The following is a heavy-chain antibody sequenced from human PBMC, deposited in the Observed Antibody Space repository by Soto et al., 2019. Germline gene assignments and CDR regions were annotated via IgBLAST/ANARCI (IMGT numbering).Heavy chain of an antibody. D-gene: IGHD2-21*02. J-gene: IGHJ6*02. V-gene: IGHV3-21*01. Sequence: VGSLRLSCAASGFTFSSYSMNWVRQAPGNGLEWVSSISSSSSYIYYADSVKGRFTISRDNAKNSLYLQMNSLRAEDTAVYYCARAVCGGDCYYYYYGMDVWGQGTTVTVS. CDR1: GFTFSSYS. CDR2: ISSSSSYI. CDR3: ARAVCGGDCYYYYYGMDV.